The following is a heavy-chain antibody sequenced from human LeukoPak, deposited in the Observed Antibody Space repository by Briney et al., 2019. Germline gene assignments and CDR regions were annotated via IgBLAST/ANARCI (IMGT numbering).Heavy chain of an antibody. CDR3: ARSSESYDSSGYYSYYFDY. CDR1: GGSISSSSYY. CDR2: IYYSGST. J-gene: IGHJ4*02. Sequence: SETLSLTCTVSGGSISSSSYYWGWIRQPPGKGLEWIGYIYYSGSTHYNPSLRSRVTISVDTSKNQFSLKLRSVTAADTAVYYCARSSESYDSSGYYSYYFDYWGQGTLVTVSS. V-gene: IGHV4-61*05. D-gene: IGHD3-22*01.